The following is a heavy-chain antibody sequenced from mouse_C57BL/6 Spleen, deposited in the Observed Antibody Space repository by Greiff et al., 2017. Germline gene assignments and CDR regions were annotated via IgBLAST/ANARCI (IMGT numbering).Heavy chain of an antibody. D-gene: IGHD1-1*01. CDR3: ARGITTVVAGDY. CDR2: IYPGDGDT. CDR1: GYAFSSYW. J-gene: IGHJ2*01. Sequence: QVQLQQSGAELVKPGASVKISCKASGYAFSSYWMNWVKQRPGKGLEWIGQIYPGDGDTNYNGKFKGKATLTADKSSSTAYMQLSSLTSEDSAVYFCARGITTVVAGDYWGQGTTLTVSS. V-gene: IGHV1-80*01.